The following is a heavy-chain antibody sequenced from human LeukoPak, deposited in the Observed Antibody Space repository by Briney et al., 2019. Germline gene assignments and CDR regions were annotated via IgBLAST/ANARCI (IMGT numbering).Heavy chain of an antibody. J-gene: IGHJ4*02. V-gene: IGHV3-30*02. D-gene: IGHD6-13*01. Sequence: PGGSLRLSCAASGFTFSSYGMHWVRQAPGKGLEWVAFIRYDGSNKYYADSVKGRFTISRDNSKNTLYLQMNSLRAEDTVVYYCAKEDSSSWSIDYWGQGTLVTVSS. CDR1: GFTFSSYG. CDR3: AKEDSSSWSIDY. CDR2: IRYDGSNK.